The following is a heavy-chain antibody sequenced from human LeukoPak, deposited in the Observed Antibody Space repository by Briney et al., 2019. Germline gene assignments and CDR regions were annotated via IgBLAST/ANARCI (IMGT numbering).Heavy chain of an antibody. CDR3: ARDRTTGWFDP. Sequence: GGSLRLSCAASGFTFSSYSMNWVRQAPGKGLEWISYITTSSSTIYYADSVKGRFTISRDNAKNSLYLQMNSLRAEDTAVYYCARDRTTGWFDPWGQGTLVTVSS. V-gene: IGHV3-48*04. J-gene: IGHJ5*02. CDR1: GFTFSSYS. CDR2: ITTSSSTI. D-gene: IGHD1-1*01.